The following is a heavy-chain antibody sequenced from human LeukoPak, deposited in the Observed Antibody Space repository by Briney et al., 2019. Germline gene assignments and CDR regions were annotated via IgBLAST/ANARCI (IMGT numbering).Heavy chain of an antibody. V-gene: IGHV1-69*04. CDR2: IIPILGIA. D-gene: IGHD5-18*01. CDR1: GGTFSSHA. CDR3: ARDLGDTAMTLPPFDY. Sequence: ASVKVSCKASGGTFSSHAISWVRQAPGQGLEWTGRIIPILGIANYAQKFQGRVTITADKSTSTAYMELSSLRSEDTAVYYCARDLGDTAMTLPPFDYWGQGTLVTVSS. J-gene: IGHJ4*02.